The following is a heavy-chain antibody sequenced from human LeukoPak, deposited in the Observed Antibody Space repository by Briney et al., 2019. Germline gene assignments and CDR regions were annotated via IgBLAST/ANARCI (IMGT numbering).Heavy chain of an antibody. J-gene: IGHJ4*02. CDR2: ISHRGNT. D-gene: IGHD3-22*01. V-gene: IGHV4-34*01. CDR3: ARVPTYFYDSSGYYYFDH. Sequence: SETLSLTCAVNGGSLSGYYWSWLRQSPGQGLEWIAEISHRGNTNYNPSLKRRVTISVDTSKNQFSLKLGSVTAADTAVYYCARVPTYFYDSSGYYYFDHWGQGTLVTVSS. CDR1: GGSLSGYY.